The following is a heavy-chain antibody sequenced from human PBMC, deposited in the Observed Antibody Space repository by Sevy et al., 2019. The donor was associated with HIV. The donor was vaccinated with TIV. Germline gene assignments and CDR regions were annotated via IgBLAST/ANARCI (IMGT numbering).Heavy chain of an antibody. CDR3: ARGRQAYVVVVPSTVPFDY. J-gene: IGHJ4*02. D-gene: IGHD3-10*02. CDR1: GESFSGYF. V-gene: IGHV4-34*01. Sequence: SETLSLTCAVYGESFSGYFWNWIRHSPGKGLEWIGEINHSGTLKYNPSLKSRVTISVDASKNQLSLHLRSVTATDTAVYYCARGRQAYVVVVPSTVPFDYWGPGTLVIVSS. CDR2: INHSGTL.